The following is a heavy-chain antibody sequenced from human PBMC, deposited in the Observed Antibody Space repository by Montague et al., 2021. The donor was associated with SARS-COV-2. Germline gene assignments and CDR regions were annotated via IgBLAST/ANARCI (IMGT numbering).Heavy chain of an antibody. Sequence: SLRLSCAASGFSFHDYVLHWVRQAPGKGLEWVSLISGRGDYTYYADSVKGRFTISRDNGKNSLYLQMNTLRAEDTAFYYCAKDLTPGGIDYFDYWGQAVGVTVSS. CDR2: ISGRGDYT. CDR1: GFSFHDYV. J-gene: IGHJ4*02. CDR3: AKDLTPGGIDYFDY. D-gene: IGHD2-15*01. V-gene: IGHV3-43*02.